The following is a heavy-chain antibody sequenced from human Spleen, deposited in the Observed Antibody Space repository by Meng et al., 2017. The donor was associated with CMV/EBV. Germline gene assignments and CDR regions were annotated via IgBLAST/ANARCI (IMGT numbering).Heavy chain of an antibody. D-gene: IGHD6-6*01. J-gene: IGHJ2*01. CDR2: IDYSGKT. CDR1: GASMTSYY. CDR3: ARVRGGEYSSSSSPLRWYFDL. Sequence: SETLSHTCSVSGASMTSYYWNWIRQPPGKGLEWIGYIDYSGKTNYSPSLRSRATASVDTSKNQFSLRLTSVTAADTAVYYCARVRGGEYSSSSSPLRWYFDLWGRGTLVTVSS. V-gene: IGHV4-59*01.